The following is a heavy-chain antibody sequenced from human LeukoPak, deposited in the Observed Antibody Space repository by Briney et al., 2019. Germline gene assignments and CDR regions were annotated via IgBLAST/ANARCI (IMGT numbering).Heavy chain of an antibody. CDR2: IESDGST. CDR1: GFTFSSYW. V-gene: IGHV3-74*01. D-gene: IGHD3-10*01. J-gene: IGHJ5*02. Sequence: PGGSLRLSCAASGFTFSSYWMHWARQTPGKGLMWVSRIESDGSTIYADSVKDRFTISRDNGKNTVYLQMNSLRVDDTAMYYCARAVTYFYGSVTYDWFDPWGQGTLVTVSS. CDR3: ARAVTYFYGSVTYDWFDP.